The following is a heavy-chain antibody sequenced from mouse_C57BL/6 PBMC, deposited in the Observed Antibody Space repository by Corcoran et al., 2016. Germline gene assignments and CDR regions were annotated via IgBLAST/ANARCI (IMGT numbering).Heavy chain of an antibody. Sequence: EVQLQQSGPELLKPGASVKISCKASGYTFTDYYMNWVKQSHGKSLEWIGDINPNNGGTSYNQKFKGKATLTVDKSSSTAYMELRSLTSEDSAVYYCARSGTTVVAKDYWGQGTTLTVSS. CDR3: ARSGTTVVAKDY. V-gene: IGHV1-26*01. CDR1: GYTFTDYY. J-gene: IGHJ2*01. CDR2: INPNNGGT. D-gene: IGHD1-1*01.